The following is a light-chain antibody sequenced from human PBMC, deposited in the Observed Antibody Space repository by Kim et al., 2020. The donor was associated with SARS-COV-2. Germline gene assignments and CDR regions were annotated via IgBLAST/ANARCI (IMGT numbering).Light chain of an antibody. J-gene: IGKJ1*01. CDR2: KAS. Sequence: DIQMTQSPSTLSASVGDGVTITCRASQSISSWLAWYQQKPGKAPDLLIYKASNLESGVPSRFSGSGSGTEFTLTINSLQPDDFVTYYCQQYSDYPWTFGQGTKVDIK. CDR3: QQYSDYPWT. CDR1: QSISSW. V-gene: IGKV1-5*03.